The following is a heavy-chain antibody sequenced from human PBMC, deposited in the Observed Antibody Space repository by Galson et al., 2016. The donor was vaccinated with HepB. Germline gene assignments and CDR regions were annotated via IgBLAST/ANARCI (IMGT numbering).Heavy chain of an antibody. V-gene: IGHV3-30*04. CDR2: ISHDGSNK. CDR1: GFTFSNFA. J-gene: IGHJ4*02. CDR3: VRDHRYQPFDL. D-gene: IGHD1-26*01. Sequence: SLRLSCAASGFTFSNFAIHWFRQAPGKGLEWVAIISHDGSNKDYADSVKGRFTISRDNSKSSLYLKMTSLTVDDAATSYCVRDHRYQPFDLWGQGTLVTVSS.